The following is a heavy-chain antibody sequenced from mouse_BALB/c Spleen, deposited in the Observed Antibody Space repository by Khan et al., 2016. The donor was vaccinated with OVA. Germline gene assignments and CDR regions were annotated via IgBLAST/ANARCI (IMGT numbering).Heavy chain of an antibody. D-gene: IGHD2-1*01. CDR1: GFSLTSYG. J-gene: IGHJ4*01. V-gene: IGHV2-3*01. CDR3: VKHNYGTDNAMGY. CDR2: IWADGST. Sequence: QVQLKESGPALVAPSQSLSITCTVSGFSLTSYGVNWVRQPPGKGLEWLGGIWADGSTNYHSALIPRLTISKDKSNSPVYLTLNTLHTDDTATYSYVKHNYGTDNAMGYWGQGTTVTVSS.